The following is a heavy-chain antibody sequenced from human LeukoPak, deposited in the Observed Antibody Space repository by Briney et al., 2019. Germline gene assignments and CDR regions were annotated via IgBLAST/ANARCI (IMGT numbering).Heavy chain of an antibody. CDR2: INPNSGGT. CDR1: GYTFTAYY. D-gene: IGHD3-16*02. J-gene: IGHJ5*01. V-gene: IGHV1-2*02. Sequence: GASVKVSCKASGYTFTAYYIHWVRQAPGQGLEWMGWINPNSGGTKYAEKFQGRVTMTRDTSISTAYMELSRLTSDDTAIYFCARGYRESRGLCLDSWGQGTLVTVSS. CDR3: ARGYRESRGLCLDS.